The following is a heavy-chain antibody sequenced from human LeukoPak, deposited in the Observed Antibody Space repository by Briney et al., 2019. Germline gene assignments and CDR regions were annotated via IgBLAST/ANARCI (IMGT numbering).Heavy chain of an antibody. CDR1: GYTFTSYG. Sequence: GASVKVSCKASGYTFTSYGISWVRQAPGQGLEWMGWISAYNGNTNYAQKLQGRVTMTTDTSTSTAYMELRSLRSDDTAVYYCARDGCSSTSCSTDLDHWGQGTLVTVSS. J-gene: IGHJ4*02. D-gene: IGHD2-2*01. CDR2: ISAYNGNT. V-gene: IGHV1-18*01. CDR3: ARDGCSSTSCSTDLDH.